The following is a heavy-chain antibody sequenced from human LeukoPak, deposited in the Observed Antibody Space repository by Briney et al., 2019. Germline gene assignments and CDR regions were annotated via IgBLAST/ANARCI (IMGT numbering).Heavy chain of an antibody. CDR1: GFTFSSYA. J-gene: IGHJ4*02. CDR2: ISYDGSNK. CDR3: AKDHGSTVVTLHY. Sequence: GGSLRLSCAASGFTFSSYAMSWVRQAPGKGLEWVAVISYDGSNKYYADSVKGRFTISRDNSKNTLYLQMNSLRAEDTAVYYCAKDHGSTVVTLHYWGQGTLVTVSS. D-gene: IGHD4-23*01. V-gene: IGHV3-30*18.